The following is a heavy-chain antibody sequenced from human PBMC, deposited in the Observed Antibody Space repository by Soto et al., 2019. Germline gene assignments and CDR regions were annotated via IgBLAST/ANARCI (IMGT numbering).Heavy chain of an antibody. V-gene: IGHV3-66*01. CDR1: GFTVSSNY. CDR2: IYSGGST. J-gene: IGHJ4*02. D-gene: IGHD2-15*01. CDR3: ATAKLLLPWLFDY. Sequence: GGSLRLSCAASGFTVSSNYMSWVRQAPGKGLEWVSVIYSGGSTYYADSVKGRFTISRDDSKNTLFIQMNSLRAEDTAVYYCATAKLLLPWLFDYWGQGTLVTVSS.